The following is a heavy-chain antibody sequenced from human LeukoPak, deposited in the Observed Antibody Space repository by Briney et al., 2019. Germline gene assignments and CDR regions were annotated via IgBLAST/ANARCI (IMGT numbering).Heavy chain of an antibody. D-gene: IGHD3-10*01. CDR3: AREWAVREPNRGYFDY. J-gene: IGHJ4*02. V-gene: IGHV4-59*01. CDR2: IYYSGST. Sequence: RPSETLSLTCTVSGGSISSYYWSWIRQPPGKGLEWIGYIYYSGSTNYNPSLKSRVTISVDTSKNQFSLKLSSVTAADTAVYYCAREWAVREPNRGYFDYWGQGTLVTVSS. CDR1: GGSISSYY.